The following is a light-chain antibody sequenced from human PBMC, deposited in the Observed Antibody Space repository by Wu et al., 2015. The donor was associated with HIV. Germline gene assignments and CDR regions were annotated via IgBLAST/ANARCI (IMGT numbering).Light chain of an antibody. Sequence: DIQMTQSPSSLSASVGDRISITCRASQDISNYLAWFQQKPGKVPRLLIYSASTLQSGVPSRFSGSGSGTDFTLTISSLQPEDVATYYCQRYYYTAPWTFGQGTQVEIK. CDR1: QDISNY. J-gene: IGKJ1*01. V-gene: IGKV1-27*01. CDR2: SAS. CDR3: QRYYYTAPWT.